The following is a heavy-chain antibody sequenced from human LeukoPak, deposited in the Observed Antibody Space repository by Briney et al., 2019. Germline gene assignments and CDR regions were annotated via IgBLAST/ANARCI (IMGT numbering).Heavy chain of an antibody. CDR3: ANLLLGAFDI. D-gene: IGHD3-10*01. CDR1: GFTFSNYG. V-gene: IGHV3-7*01. Sequence: GGTLRLSCAASGFTFSNYGLSWVRQAPGMGLEWVANVKQDGSEINFVDSVKGRFTISRDNAKNSLYLQMSSLRVEDTAVYFCANLLLGAFDIWGQGTMVTVSS. J-gene: IGHJ3*02. CDR2: VKQDGSEI.